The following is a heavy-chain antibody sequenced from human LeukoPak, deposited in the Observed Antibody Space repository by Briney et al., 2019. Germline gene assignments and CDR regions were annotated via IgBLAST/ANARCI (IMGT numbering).Heavy chain of an antibody. CDR1: GYTFTSYG. Sequence: ASVKVSCKASGYTFTSYGISWVRQAPGQGLEWMGWISAYNGNTNYAQKLQGRVTMTTDTSTSTACMELRSLRSDDTAVYYCARAVGATTGGYFDYWGQGTLVTVSS. D-gene: IGHD1-26*01. CDR2: ISAYNGNT. J-gene: IGHJ4*02. V-gene: IGHV1-18*01. CDR3: ARAVGATTGGYFDY.